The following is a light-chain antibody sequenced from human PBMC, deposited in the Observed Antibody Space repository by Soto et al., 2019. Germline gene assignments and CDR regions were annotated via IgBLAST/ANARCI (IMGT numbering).Light chain of an antibody. Sequence: DIQMTQSPSSLSASVGDRVTITCRASQGIYNYLAWYQQKPGKAPKLLIYAASTLEAGVPSRFSGSGSGTDFTLTISSLQREDVATYYCHKYNSALLTFGQGTRLEIK. V-gene: IGKV1-27*01. CDR2: AAS. CDR1: QGIYNY. CDR3: HKYNSALLT. J-gene: IGKJ5*01.